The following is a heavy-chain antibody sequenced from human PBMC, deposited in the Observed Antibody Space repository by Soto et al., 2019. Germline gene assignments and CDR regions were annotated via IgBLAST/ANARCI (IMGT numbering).Heavy chain of an antibody. Sequence: SETLSLTCTVSGGSISSYYWSWIRQPPGKGLEWIGYIYYSGSTNYNPSLKSRVTISVDTSKNQFSLKLSSVTAADTAVYYCARVTTEPYYYYGMDVWGQGTTVTVSS. J-gene: IGHJ6*02. CDR1: GGSISSYY. CDR2: IYYSGST. CDR3: ARVTTEPYYYYGMDV. V-gene: IGHV4-59*01. D-gene: IGHD1-1*01.